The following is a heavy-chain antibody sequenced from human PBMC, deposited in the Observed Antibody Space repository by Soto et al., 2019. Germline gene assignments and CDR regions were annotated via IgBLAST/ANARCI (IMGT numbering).Heavy chain of an antibody. CDR2: ISGSGGSA. CDR1: GFSFSNYA. Sequence: EVQLLESGGGLVRPGGSLRLSCVASGFSFSNYAMNWVRQAPGKGLEWVSVISGSGGSASYADSVQGRFTISRDNSNNTLYLQMNSLRAEDTAIYSCVREASGWYSRGSFDFWGRGTMVTVSS. V-gene: IGHV3-23*01. CDR3: VREASGWYSRGSFDF. D-gene: IGHD6-19*01. J-gene: IGHJ3*01.